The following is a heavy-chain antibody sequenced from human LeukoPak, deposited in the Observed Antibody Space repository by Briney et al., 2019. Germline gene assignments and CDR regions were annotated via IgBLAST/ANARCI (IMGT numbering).Heavy chain of an antibody. CDR1: GFTFSSYA. CDR3: AKDRDGYYYGAFDY. D-gene: IGHD3-22*01. Sequence: GGSLRLSCAASGFTFSSYAMSWVRQAPGKGLEWVAFIRYDGSNKYYADSVKGRFTISRDNSKNTLYLQMNSLRAEDTAVYYCAKDRDGYYYGAFDYWGQGTLVTVSS. CDR2: IRYDGSNK. J-gene: IGHJ4*02. V-gene: IGHV3-30*02.